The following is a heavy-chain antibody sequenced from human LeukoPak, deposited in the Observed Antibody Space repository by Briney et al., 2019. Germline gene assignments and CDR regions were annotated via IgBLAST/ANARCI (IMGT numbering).Heavy chain of an antibody. V-gene: IGHV1-18*01. J-gene: IGHJ4*02. Sequence: ASVKVSCKASGYTFTSYGISWVRQAPGQGLEWMGWISSYNGNTNFAQKLQGRVTMTTDTSTSTAYMELRSLTSDDTAVYYWARGREPPYDYWGQGTLVTVSS. CDR2: ISSYNGNT. CDR3: ARGREPPYDY. D-gene: IGHD1-26*01. CDR1: GYTFTSYG.